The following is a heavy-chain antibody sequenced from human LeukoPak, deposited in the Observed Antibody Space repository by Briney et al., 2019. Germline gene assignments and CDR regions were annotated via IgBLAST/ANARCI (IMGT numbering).Heavy chain of an antibody. Sequence: ASVKVSCKVSGYTLTELSMHWVRQAPGKGLEWMGGFDPEDGETIYAQKFQGRVTMTRNTSISTAYMELSSLRSEDTAVYYCARGERVVRGALDYYFDYWGQGTLVTVSS. CDR3: ARGERVVRGALDYYFDY. D-gene: IGHD3-10*01. V-gene: IGHV1-24*01. CDR2: FDPEDGET. J-gene: IGHJ4*02. CDR1: GYTLTELS.